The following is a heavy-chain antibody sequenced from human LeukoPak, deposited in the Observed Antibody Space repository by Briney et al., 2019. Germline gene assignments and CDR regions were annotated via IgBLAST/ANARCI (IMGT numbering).Heavy chain of an antibody. CDR3: ARGRRYCSSTSCYLRRYYYYYYMDV. CDR1: GYTFTSYG. V-gene: IGHV1-18*01. D-gene: IGHD2-2*01. CDR2: ISVYNGNT. J-gene: IGHJ6*03. Sequence: ASVKVSCKASGYTFTSYGISWVRQAPGQGLEWMGWISVYNGNTNYAQKLQGRVIMTTDTSTSTAYMELRSLRSDDTAVYYCARGRRYCSSTSCYLRRYYYYYYMDVWGKGTTVTISS.